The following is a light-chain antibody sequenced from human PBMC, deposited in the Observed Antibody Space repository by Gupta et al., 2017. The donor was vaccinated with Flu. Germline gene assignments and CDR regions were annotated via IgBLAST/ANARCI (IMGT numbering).Light chain of an antibody. CDR3: QQDHSTPHT. CDR1: QTVLYSSNNENC. V-gene: IGKV4-1*01. CDR2: WAS. Sequence: DIVMTQSPNSLAVSLGERATINCKSSQTVLYSSNNENCLAWYQQKPGQPPKLLISWASTRESGVPDRFSGSGTGADFTLTISSLQAEDVAVYYCQQDHSTPHTFGGGTKVQIK. J-gene: IGKJ4*01.